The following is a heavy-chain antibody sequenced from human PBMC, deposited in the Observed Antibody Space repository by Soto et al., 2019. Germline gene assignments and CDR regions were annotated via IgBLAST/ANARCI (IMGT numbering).Heavy chain of an antibody. J-gene: IGHJ4*02. CDR2: FDPEDGET. CDR3: ATDITMSSSWYSYY. D-gene: IGHD6-13*01. V-gene: IGHV1-24*01. CDR1: GYTLTELS. Sequence: GALVKLSCKVSGYTLTELSMHWVRQAPGKGLEWMGGFDPEDGETIYAQKFQGRVTMTEDTSTDTAYMELSSLRSEDTAVYYCATDITMSSSWYSYYWGQGTLVTVSS.